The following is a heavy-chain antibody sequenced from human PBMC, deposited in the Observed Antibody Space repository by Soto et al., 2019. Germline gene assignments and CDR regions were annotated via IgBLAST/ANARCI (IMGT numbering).Heavy chain of an antibody. CDR2: IKQDGIEK. D-gene: IGHD3-22*01. V-gene: IGHV3-7*01. Sequence: HPGGSLRLSCAASGFTFSSYWMSWVRQAPGKGLERVANIKQDGIEKYYVDSVKGRFTISRDNAKNSLYLQINSLRAEDTAVYYCAKYGYYDSSGYPNYWGQGTLVTVSS. CDR3: AKYGYYDSSGYPNY. J-gene: IGHJ4*02. CDR1: GFTFSSYW.